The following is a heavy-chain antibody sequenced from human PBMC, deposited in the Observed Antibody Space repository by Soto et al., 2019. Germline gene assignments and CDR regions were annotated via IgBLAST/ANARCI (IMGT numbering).Heavy chain of an antibody. J-gene: IGHJ5*02. D-gene: IGHD1-1*01. Sequence: GGSLRLSCAASGFTFSSYGMHWVRQAPGKGLEWVAVISYDGSNKYYADSVKGRFTISRDNSKNTLYLQMNSLRAEDTAVYYCAKVPHGSHDADPWGQGTLVTVSS. CDR2: ISYDGSNK. V-gene: IGHV3-30*18. CDR3: AKVPHGSHDADP. CDR1: GFTFSSYG.